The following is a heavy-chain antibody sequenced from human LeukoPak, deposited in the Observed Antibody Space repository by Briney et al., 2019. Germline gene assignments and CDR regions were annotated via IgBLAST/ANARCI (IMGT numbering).Heavy chain of an antibody. Sequence: PPGGSLRLSCAASGFTFSSYAMSWVRQAPGKGLEWVSAISGSGGSTYYADSVKGRFTISRDNSKNTLYLQMNSLRAEDTAVYYCAKVEDGGLSYYDFWSGYFLFDYWGQGTLVTVSS. V-gene: IGHV3-23*01. J-gene: IGHJ4*02. CDR2: ISGSGGST. CDR1: GFTFSSYA. CDR3: AKVEDGGLSYYDFWSGYFLFDY. D-gene: IGHD3-3*01.